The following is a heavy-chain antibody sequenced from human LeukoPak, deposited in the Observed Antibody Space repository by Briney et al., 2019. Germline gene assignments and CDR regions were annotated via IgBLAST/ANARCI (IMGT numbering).Heavy chain of an antibody. CDR3: ARDWPGGY. D-gene: IGHD2-15*01. Sequence: SETLSLTCAVSGGSISSYYWSWIRQPPGKGLEWIGYIYYSGSTNYNPSLKSRVTISVDTSKNQFSLKLSSVTAADMAVYYCARDWPGGYWGQGTLVTVSS. J-gene: IGHJ4*02. CDR2: IYYSGST. V-gene: IGHV4-59*12. CDR1: GGSISSYY.